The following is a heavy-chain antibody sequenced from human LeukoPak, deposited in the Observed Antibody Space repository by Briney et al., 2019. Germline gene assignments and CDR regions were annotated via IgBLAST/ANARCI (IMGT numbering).Heavy chain of an antibody. J-gene: IGHJ6*03. CDR3: ARRNRSRGSGSYYYYYYMDV. V-gene: IGHV4-34*01. CDR1: GGSFSGYY. Sequence: PSETLSLTCAVYGGSFSGYYWSWIRQPPGKGLEWIGEINHSGSTNYNPSLKSRVTISVDTSKNQFSLKLSSVTAADTAVYYCARRNRSRGSGSYYYYYYMDVWGKGTTVTVSS. CDR2: INHSGST. D-gene: IGHD3-10*01.